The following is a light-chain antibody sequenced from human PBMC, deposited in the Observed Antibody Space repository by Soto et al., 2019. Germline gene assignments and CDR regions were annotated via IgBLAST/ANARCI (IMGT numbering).Light chain of an antibody. CDR2: SNN. J-gene: IGLJ2*01. V-gene: IGLV1-44*01. CDR1: SSNIGSNT. CDR3: AAWDDSLNEVV. Sequence: QAVVTQPPSASGTPGQRVTISCSGSSSNIGSNTVNWYQQLPGTAPKLLIYSNNQRPSGGPDRFSGSKSGTSASLALSGLQSEDEADYYCAAWDDSLNEVVFGGGTKLTVL.